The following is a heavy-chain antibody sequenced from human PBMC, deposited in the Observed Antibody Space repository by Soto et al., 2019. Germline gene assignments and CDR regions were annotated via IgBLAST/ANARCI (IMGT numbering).Heavy chain of an antibody. CDR2: ITGGGTT. J-gene: IGHJ4*02. CDR3: AVGLRLIPPGRAWHDY. Sequence: EMQALGSGGGSVQPGGSLRLSCAASGFTFSNYGMSWVRQAPGKGLEWVAAITGGGTTFYADSVKGRFAISRDNSKNSLYLQMSSLRAEDTAVYYCAVGLRLIPPGRAWHDYWGQGTLVTVSS. D-gene: IGHD4-17*01. V-gene: IGHV3-23*01. CDR1: GFTFSNYG.